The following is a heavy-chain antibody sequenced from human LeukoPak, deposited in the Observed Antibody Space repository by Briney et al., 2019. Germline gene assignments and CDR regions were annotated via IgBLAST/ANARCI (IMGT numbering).Heavy chain of an antibody. Sequence: PGRSLRLSCAASGFTFSSYGMHWVRQAPGKGLEWLAVISYDGSNKYYADSVKGRFTISRDNSKNTLYLQMNSLRAEDTAVYYCATKNYDILTGYGDFDYWGQGTLVTVSS. CDR2: ISYDGSNK. J-gene: IGHJ4*02. CDR3: ATKNYDILTGYGDFDY. V-gene: IGHV3-30*03. CDR1: GFTFSSYG. D-gene: IGHD3-9*01.